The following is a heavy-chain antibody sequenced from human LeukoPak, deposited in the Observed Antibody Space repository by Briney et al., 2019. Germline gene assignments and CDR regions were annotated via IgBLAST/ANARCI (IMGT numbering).Heavy chain of an antibody. Sequence: PGGSLRLSCAASGFSFSSYRMKWVRQAPGKGLEWVASISGKNGYIYYAYSVKGPFTISRDNREHSLHLQMNSLRAKDAAVSYCARDLGTRKSIAFADWGQGTLATVSS. V-gene: IGHV3-21*01. CDR1: GFSFSSYR. J-gene: IGHJ4*02. CDR2: ISGKNGYI. CDR3: ARDLGTRKSIAFAD. D-gene: IGHD6-6*01.